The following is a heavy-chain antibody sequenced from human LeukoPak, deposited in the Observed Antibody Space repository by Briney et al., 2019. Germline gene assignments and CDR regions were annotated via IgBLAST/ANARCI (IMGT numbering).Heavy chain of an antibody. D-gene: IGHD4-17*01. V-gene: IGHV3-53*04. CDR1: GFTFSNYA. Sequence: PGGSLRLSCAASGFTFSNYAMSWVRQAPGKGLEWVSVIYSGGSTYYADSVKGRFTISRHNSKNTLYLQMNSLRAEDTAVYYCARGVLYGDYFDYWGQGTLVTVSS. CDR2: IYSGGST. J-gene: IGHJ4*02. CDR3: ARGVLYGDYFDY.